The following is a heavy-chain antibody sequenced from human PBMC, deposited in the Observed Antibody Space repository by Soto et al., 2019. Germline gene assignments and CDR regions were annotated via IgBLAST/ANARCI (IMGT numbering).Heavy chain of an antibody. CDR3: ARSIAAAGYTFDY. J-gene: IGHJ4*02. D-gene: IGHD6-13*01. CDR2: INAGNGNT. Sequence: QVQLVQSGAEVKKPGASVKVSCKASGYTFTSYAMHWVRQAPGQRLEWMGWINAGNGNTKYSQKFQDRVTITRDTSATTDYMELSNLISEDTAVYYCARSIAAAGYTFDYWGQGTLVTVSS. V-gene: IGHV1-3*01. CDR1: GYTFTSYA.